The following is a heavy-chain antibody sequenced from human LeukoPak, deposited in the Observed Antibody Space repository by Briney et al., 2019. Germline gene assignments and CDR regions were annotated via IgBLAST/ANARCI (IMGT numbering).Heavy chain of an antibody. CDR3: ARGPTISETGYFDY. V-gene: IGHV4-34*01. D-gene: IGHD1-1*01. CDR2: VNHRGDT. CDR1: GGSFTGYY. Sequence: SETLSLTCAVYGGSFTGYYWSWIRQSPGKGLQWIAEVNHRGDTNYNPSVKGRVTISVDTSKNQFSLKVTSLTAADTAVYYCARGPTISETGYFDYWGQGTLVTGSS. J-gene: IGHJ4*03.